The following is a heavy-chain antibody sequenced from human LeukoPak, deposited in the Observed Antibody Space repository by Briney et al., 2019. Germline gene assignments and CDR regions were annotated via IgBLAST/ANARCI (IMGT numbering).Heavy chain of an antibody. CDR2: ISGSGGST. D-gene: IGHD3-10*01. Sequence: HPGGSLRLSCAASGFTFSSYAMSWVRQAPGKGLEWVSAISGSGGSTYYADSVKGRFTISRDNSKNTLYLQMNSLRAEDTAVYYCAKGNMLRGVPKIHFDHWGQGTLITVSS. J-gene: IGHJ4*02. CDR3: AKGNMLRGVPKIHFDH. CDR1: GFTFSSYA. V-gene: IGHV3-23*01.